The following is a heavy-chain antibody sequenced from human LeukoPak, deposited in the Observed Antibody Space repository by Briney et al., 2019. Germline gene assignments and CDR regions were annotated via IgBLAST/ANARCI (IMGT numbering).Heavy chain of an antibody. CDR3: ARGWWGGGGFDP. CDR1: GYTFTNFY. V-gene: IGHV1-46*01. CDR2: INPSGGST. Sequence: ASVKVSCKASGYTFTNFYIHWVRQAPGQGLEWMGIINPSGGSTSYAQKFQGRVTMTRDTSTRTVYMELGSLRPEDTAVYYCARGWWGGGGFDPWGQGTLVTVSS. J-gene: IGHJ5*02. D-gene: IGHD2-15*01.